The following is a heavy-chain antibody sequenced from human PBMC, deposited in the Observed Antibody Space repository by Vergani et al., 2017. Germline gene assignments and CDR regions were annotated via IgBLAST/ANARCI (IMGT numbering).Heavy chain of an antibody. J-gene: IGHJ4*02. CDR1: GFTFNSYA. CDR2: ISARYPST. Sequence: EVQLLESGGGLVQPGGSLRLSCAASGFTFNSYALTWVRQAPGKGLEWVSAISARYPSTYYADSVKGRFTISRDNSKNMLYLQMNSLRAEDTAVYYCARLSYDTTPYLQGGYDCWGQGTLVSVSS. D-gene: IGHD3-22*01. V-gene: IGHV3-23*01. CDR3: ARLSYDTTPYLQGGYDC.